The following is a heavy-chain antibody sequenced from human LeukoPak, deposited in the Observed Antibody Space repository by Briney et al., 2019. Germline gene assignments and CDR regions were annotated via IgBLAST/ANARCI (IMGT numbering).Heavy chain of an antibody. D-gene: IGHD3-22*01. CDR3: ARSWSSGYYFEF. Sequence: GASVRVSCTASAYTFTNYYMHWVRQAPGQGLEGMGRINPSGGSTSYAQRFQGRVTMTRDTSTSTVYMEVTSLRSEDTAVYYCARSWSSGYYFEFWGQGTLVTVSS. V-gene: IGHV1-46*01. CDR2: INPSGGST. J-gene: IGHJ4*02. CDR1: AYTFTNYY.